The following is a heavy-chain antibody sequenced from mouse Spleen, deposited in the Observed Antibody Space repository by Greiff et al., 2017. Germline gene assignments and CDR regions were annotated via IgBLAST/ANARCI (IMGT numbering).Heavy chain of an antibody. Sequence: VQLQQSGPVLVKPGASVKMSCKASGYTFTDYYMNWVKQSHGKSLEWIGVINPYNGGTSYNQKFKGKATLTVDKSSSTAYMELNSLTSEDSAVYYCAKKEAYRYDYFDYWGQGTTLTVSS. J-gene: IGHJ2*01. D-gene: IGHD2-14*01. CDR2: INPYNGGT. CDR1: GYTFTDYY. V-gene: IGHV1-19*01. CDR3: AKKEAYRYDYFDY.